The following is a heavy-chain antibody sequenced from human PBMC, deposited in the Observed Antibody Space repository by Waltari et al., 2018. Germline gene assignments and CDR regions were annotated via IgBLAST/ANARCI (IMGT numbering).Heavy chain of an antibody. Sequence: QGXLVXXGAEXNXPGAXVKVSCKTSXYNFTSYDINWVRQAQGQGLEWMGWXSPXSCAAXQAKKXQGRVXMTSDNSMKSXYMELTDLTSEDTAVYYXAKIPNYDXLPGPXGPNYYYYGMDXWGQGTTVIVSS. D-gene: IGHD3-16*01. V-gene: IGHV1-8*01. J-gene: IGHJ6*02. CDR3: AKIPNYDXLPGPXGPNYYYYGMDX. CDR1: XYNFTSYD. CDR2: XSPXSCAA.